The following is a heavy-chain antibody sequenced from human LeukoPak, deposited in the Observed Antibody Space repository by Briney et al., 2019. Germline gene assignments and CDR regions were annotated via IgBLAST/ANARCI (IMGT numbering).Heavy chain of an antibody. J-gene: IGHJ3*02. Sequence: SETLSLTCTVSGGSISSYYWSWIRQPPGKGLEWIGYIYYSGSNNYNPPLKSRVTISVDTTKNHFSLKLSSVTAADTAVYYCARDALYDYVWGSYRRDAFDIWGQGTMVTVSS. V-gene: IGHV4-59*01. CDR1: GGSISSYY. CDR2: IYYSGSN. D-gene: IGHD3-16*02. CDR3: ARDALYDYVWGSYRRDAFDI.